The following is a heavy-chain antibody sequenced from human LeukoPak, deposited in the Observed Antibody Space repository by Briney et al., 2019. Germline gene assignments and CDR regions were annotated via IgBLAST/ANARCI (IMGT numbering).Heavy chain of an antibody. CDR3: ARKKGLRFFFDY. J-gene: IGHJ4*02. D-gene: IGHD4-17*01. CDR1: GGSISSSSYY. Sequence: SETLSLTCTVSGGSISSSSYYWGWIRQPPGKGLEWIGSIYYSGSTYYNPSLKSRVTISADTSKNQFSLKLTSVTAADTAVFYCARKKGLRFFFDYWGQGTLVTVSS. CDR2: IYYSGST. V-gene: IGHV4-39*07.